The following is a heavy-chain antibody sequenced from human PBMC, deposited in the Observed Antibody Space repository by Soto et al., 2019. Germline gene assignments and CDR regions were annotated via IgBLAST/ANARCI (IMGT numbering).Heavy chain of an antibody. J-gene: IGHJ5*02. V-gene: IGHV3-23*01. CDR3: AKVGVVRGVIIRRPS. Sequence: EVQLLESGGGLVQPGGSLRLSCAASGFTFSSYAMSWVRQAPGRGLEWVSAISGSGGSTYYADSVKGRFTISRDNSKNTLYLQMNSLRAEDTAVYYCAKVGVVRGVIIRRPSWGQGTLVTVSS. CDR1: GFTFSSYA. D-gene: IGHD3-10*01. CDR2: ISGSGGST.